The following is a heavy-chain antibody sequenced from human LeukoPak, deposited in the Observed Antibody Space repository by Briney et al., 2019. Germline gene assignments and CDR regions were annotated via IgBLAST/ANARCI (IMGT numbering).Heavy chain of an antibody. J-gene: IGHJ5*02. Sequence: SETLSLTCTVSGGSISSGDYYWSWIRQPPGKGLEWIGYIYYSGSTYYNPSLKSRVTISVDTSKNQFSLKLSSVTAADTAVYYCARDFSSDYGDSLGDPWGQGTLVTVSS. CDR1: GGSISSGDYY. CDR2: IYYSGST. V-gene: IGHV4-30-4*01. D-gene: IGHD4-17*01. CDR3: ARDFSSDYGDSLGDP.